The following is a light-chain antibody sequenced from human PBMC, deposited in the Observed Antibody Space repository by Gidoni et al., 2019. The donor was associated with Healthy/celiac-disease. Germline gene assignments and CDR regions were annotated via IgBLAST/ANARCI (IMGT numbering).Light chain of an antibody. CDR2: GAS. V-gene: IGKV3-20*01. CDR3: QQYGSSPV. J-gene: IGKJ4*01. Sequence: ELVLTQSPGTLSLSPGERATLSCRASQSVSSSYLAWYQHKPGQAPRLLIYGASSRATGIPDRFSGSGSGTDFTLTISRLEPEDFAVYYCQQYGSSPVFGGGTKVEIK. CDR1: QSVSSSY.